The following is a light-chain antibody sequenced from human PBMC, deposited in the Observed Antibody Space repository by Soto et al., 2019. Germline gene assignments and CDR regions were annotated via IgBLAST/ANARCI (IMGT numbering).Light chain of an antibody. V-gene: IGKV3-11*01. CDR2: DAS. Sequence: DIVLTQSPATLSLSPGERATLSCRASQSIASYLAWYQQRPGQAPRVLIYDASNRATGIPARFSGSGYDTDFTLTISSLEPETFAVYYCQQRTDWPTTCRGGTQVEIK. CDR3: QQRTDWPTT. J-gene: IGKJ4*01. CDR1: QSIASY.